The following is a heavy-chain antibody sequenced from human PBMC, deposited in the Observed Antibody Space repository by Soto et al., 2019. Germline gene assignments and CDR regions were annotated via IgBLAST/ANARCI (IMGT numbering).Heavy chain of an antibody. CDR1: GGSFSGYY. Sequence: PSETLSLTCAVYGGSFSGYYWSWIRQPPGKGLEWIGEINHSGSTNYNPSLKSRVTISVDTSKNQFSLKLSSVTAADTAVYYCAREPYQPLLPVRYCMDVWGQGTTVTVSS. CDR2: INHSGST. V-gene: IGHV4-34*01. D-gene: IGHD2-2*01. J-gene: IGHJ6*02. CDR3: AREPYQPLLPVRYCMDV.